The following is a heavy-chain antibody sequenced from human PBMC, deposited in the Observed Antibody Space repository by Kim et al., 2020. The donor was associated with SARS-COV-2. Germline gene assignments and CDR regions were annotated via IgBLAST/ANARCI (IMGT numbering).Heavy chain of an antibody. CDR1: GYTFTGYY. Sequence: ASVKVSCKASGYTFTGYYMHWVRQAPGQGLEWMGRINPNSGGTNYAQKLQGRVTMTRDTSISTAYMELSRLRSDDTAVYYCAMWRVRYSGYDPDYWGQGTLVTVSS. CDR2: INPNSGGT. D-gene: IGHD5-12*01. J-gene: IGHJ4*02. V-gene: IGHV1-2*06. CDR3: AMWRVRYSGYDPDY.